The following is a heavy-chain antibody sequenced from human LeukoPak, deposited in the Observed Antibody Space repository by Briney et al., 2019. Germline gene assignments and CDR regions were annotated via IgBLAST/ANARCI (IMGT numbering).Heavy chain of an antibody. V-gene: IGHV3-33*01. J-gene: IGHJ6*02. Sequence: GRSLRLSCAASGFTFSSYGMHWVRQAPGKGLEWVAVIWYDGSNKYYADSVKGRFTISRDNSKNTLYLQMNSLRAEDTAVYYCARDLAYSYSYYYYGVDVWGQGTTVTVSS. CDR1: GFTFSSYG. D-gene: IGHD3-16*01. CDR2: IWYDGSNK. CDR3: ARDLAYSYSYYYYGVDV.